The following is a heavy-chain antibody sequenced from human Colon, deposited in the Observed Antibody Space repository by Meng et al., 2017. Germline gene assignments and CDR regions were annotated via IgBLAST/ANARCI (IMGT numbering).Heavy chain of an antibody. Sequence: GESLKISCAASGFIFSGYWMNWIRQAPGKGLEWGANLNQDGTSELYVDSVKGRFTISRDNSKNSLDLQLNSLRVEDTAIYYCVRHGGSGDYWGQGTQVTVSS. CDR2: LNQDGTSE. CDR3: VRHGGSGDY. D-gene: IGHD3-10*01. CDR1: GFIFSGYW. V-gene: IGHV3-7*01. J-gene: IGHJ4*02.